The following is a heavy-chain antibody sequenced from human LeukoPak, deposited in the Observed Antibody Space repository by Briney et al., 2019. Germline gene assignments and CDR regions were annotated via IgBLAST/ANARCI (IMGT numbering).Heavy chain of an antibody. Sequence: SETLSLTCTVAGASISSYYRSWIRHPPGEGLEWIGYIYYGGSTDYNPSLKSRVAISKDTSKTQFSLRLSSVTAADTAVYYCARARLDSSGRFDYWGQGTLVTVSS. D-gene: IGHD3-22*01. CDR3: ARARLDSSGRFDY. V-gene: IGHV4-59*01. J-gene: IGHJ4*02. CDR2: IYYGGST. CDR1: GASISSYY.